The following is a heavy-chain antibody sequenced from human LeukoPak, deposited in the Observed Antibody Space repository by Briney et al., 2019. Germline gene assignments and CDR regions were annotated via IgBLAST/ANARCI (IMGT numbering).Heavy chain of an antibody. CDR3: ARGKFGSGWIFDY. V-gene: IGHV3-7*04. Sequence: PGGSLRLSCGDSGFTFSSHWMSWGRQAPGKGLERVASINQDGSEKYYVDSVKGRFTISRDNAKNSLSLQMNSLRAEDTAVYYCARGKFGSGWIFDYWGQGTLVPVSS. CDR1: GFTFSSHW. D-gene: IGHD6-19*01. CDR2: INQDGSEK. J-gene: IGHJ4*02.